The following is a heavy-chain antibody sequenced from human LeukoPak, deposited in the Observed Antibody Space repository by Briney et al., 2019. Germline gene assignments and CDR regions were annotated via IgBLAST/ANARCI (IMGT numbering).Heavy chain of an antibody. CDR1: GGTFSSYA. CDR2: INPNSGGT. V-gene: IGHV1-2*06. J-gene: IGHJ4*02. CDR3: ARDLGYYDSSGYNY. D-gene: IGHD3-22*01. Sequence: WASVKVSCKASGGTFSSYAISWVRQAPGQGLEWMGRINPNSGGTNYAQKFQGRVTMTRDTSISTAYMELSRLRSDDTAVYYCARDLGYYDSSGYNYWGQGTLVTVSS.